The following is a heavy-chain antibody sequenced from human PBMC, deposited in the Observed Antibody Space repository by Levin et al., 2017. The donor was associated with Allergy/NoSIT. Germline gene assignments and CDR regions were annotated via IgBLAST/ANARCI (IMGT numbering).Heavy chain of an antibody. J-gene: IGHJ3*02. CDR2: IDWDDDK. CDR3: ARITTQGPVQEGLDI. V-gene: IGHV2-70*11. D-gene: IGHD1-1*01. Sequence: GSGPTLVKPTQTLTLTCTFSGFSLSTSGMCVNWIRQPPGKALEWLARIDWDDDKYYSTSLKTRLTISKDTSKNQVVLTMTNMDPGDTATYYCARITTQGPVQEGLDIWGQGTMVTVSS. CDR1: GFSLSTSGMC.